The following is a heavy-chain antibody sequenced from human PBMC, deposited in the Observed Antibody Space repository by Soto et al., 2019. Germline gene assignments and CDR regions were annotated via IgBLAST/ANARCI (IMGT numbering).Heavy chain of an antibody. CDR2: IYYSGST. Sequence: SETLSLTCTVSGGSISSYYWSWIRQPPGKGLEWIGYIYYSGSTNYNPSLKSRVTISVDTSKNQFSLKLSSVTAADTAVYYCARHGMGILEWLSYYDHYYYYMDVWGKGTTVTVSS. CDR1: GGSISSYY. V-gene: IGHV4-59*08. CDR3: ARHGMGILEWLSYYDHYYYYMDV. D-gene: IGHD3-3*01. J-gene: IGHJ6*03.